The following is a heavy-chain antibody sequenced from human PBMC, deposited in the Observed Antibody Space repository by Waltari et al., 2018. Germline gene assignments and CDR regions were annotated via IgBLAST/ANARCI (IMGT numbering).Heavy chain of an antibody. J-gene: IGHJ6*02. D-gene: IGHD2-15*01. Sequence: QVQLQQWGAGQLQPSETLSLTCAVYGGSFSGYYWGWIRQPPGKGLEGIGEINHAGNRKYNPSLRSRVTMLIDTSRSQFSLKVNAVTAADTAVYYCVRLEDCSGPGGNCYSGDSFALDVWGQGTTVTVSS. CDR2: INHAGNR. CDR3: VRLEDCSGPGGNCYSGDSFALDV. V-gene: IGHV4-34*02. CDR1: GGSFSGYY.